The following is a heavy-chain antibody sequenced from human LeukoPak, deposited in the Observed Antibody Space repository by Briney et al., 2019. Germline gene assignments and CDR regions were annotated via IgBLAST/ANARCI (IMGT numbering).Heavy chain of an antibody. D-gene: IGHD6-19*01. CDR3: ARSIAVAGTSWYFDL. Sequence: SETLSLTCAVSGGSISSSNWWSWVRQPPGKGLEWIGEIYHSGSTTYNPSLKSRVTISVDKSKNQFSLKLSSVTAADTAVYYCARSIAVAGTSWYFDLWGRGTLVTVSS. J-gene: IGHJ2*01. CDR2: IYHSGST. CDR1: GGSISSSNW. V-gene: IGHV4-4*02.